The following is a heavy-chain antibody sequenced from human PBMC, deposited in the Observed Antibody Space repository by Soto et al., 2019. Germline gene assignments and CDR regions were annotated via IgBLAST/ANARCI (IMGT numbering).Heavy chain of an antibody. Sequence: PGGALGLSCAASGFTFSTYGMHCVRQAPGKGLEGVAVIWDDGSKKYYADSVKGRFAISRDNSTNTLFLQLNSLRAEDTAVYYCAKDRNGLAPGLLEPWGQGTMVTVSS. V-gene: IGHV3-33*02. J-gene: IGHJ5*02. CDR1: GFTFSTYG. CDR2: IWDDGSKK. D-gene: IGHD1-1*01. CDR3: AKDRNGLAPGLLEP.